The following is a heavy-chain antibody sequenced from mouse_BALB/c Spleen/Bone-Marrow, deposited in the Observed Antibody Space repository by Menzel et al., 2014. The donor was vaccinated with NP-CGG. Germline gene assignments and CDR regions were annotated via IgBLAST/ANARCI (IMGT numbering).Heavy chain of an antibody. CDR3: ARDSDWFAY. V-gene: IGHV7-3*02. CDR1: GFTFTDNY. Sequence: EVKLMESGGGLVQPGGSLRLSCATSGFTFTDNYMSWVRQPPGKALEWLGFIRNKANGYTTEYSASVKSRFTISRDNSQSILYLQMNTLRAEDSATYYCARDSDWFAYWGQGTLVTVSA. CDR2: IRNKANGYTT. J-gene: IGHJ3*01.